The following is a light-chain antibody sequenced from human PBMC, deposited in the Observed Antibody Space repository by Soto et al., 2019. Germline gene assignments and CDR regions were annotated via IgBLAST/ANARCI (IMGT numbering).Light chain of an antibody. V-gene: IGLV2-23*01. CDR2: EGF. CDR1: SSDVGGYNL. CDR3: SSYAGSTTYV. Sequence: LTQPASVSGSPGQSITISCTGTSSDVGGYNLVSWYQQHPGKAPKLIIFEGFKRPSGVSNRFSGSKSGNTASLTISGLQAEDEADYYCSSYAGSTTYVFGTGTKVTVL. J-gene: IGLJ1*01.